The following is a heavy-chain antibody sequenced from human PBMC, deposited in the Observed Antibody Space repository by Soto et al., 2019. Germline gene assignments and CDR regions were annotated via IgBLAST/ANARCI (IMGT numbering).Heavy chain of an antibody. D-gene: IGHD5-12*01. J-gene: IGHJ3*02. V-gene: IGHV3-11*01. CDR1: VLSVCGSY. CDR3: ARGRRGAFDI. Sequence: SGAASVLSVCGSYRCSIRQAPGKGLEWVSYIRSGGSNEYYAASVRGRFAISRDDAKNSLYLQLNSLRADDTAVYYCARGRRGAFDIWGQGTMVTGSS. CDR2: IRSGGSNE.